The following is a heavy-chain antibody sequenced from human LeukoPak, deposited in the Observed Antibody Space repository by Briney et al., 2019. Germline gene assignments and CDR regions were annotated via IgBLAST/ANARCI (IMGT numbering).Heavy chain of an antibody. V-gene: IGHV4-34*01. CDR1: GRSFSGYY. CDR2: INHSGST. J-gene: IGHJ4*02. D-gene: IGHD2-2*03. CDR3: ARGLDIVVVPAAPVREFDY. Sequence: SETLSLTCAVYGRSFSGYYWSWIRQPPGKGLEWIGEINHSGSTNYNPSLKSRVTISVDTSKNQFSLKLSSVTAADTAVYYCARGLDIVVVPAAPVREFDYWGQGTLVTVSS.